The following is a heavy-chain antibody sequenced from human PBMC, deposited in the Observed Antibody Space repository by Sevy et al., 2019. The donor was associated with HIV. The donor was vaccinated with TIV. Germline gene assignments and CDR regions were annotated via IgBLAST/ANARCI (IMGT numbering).Heavy chain of an antibody. CDR1: GGTFSSYA. J-gene: IGHJ6*02. CDR3: ASEYSSSSPTYYYGMDV. CDR2: IIPIFGTA. V-gene: IGHV1-69*13. Sequence: ASVKVSCKASGGTFSSYAISWVRQAPGQGLEWMGGIIPIFGTANYARKFQGRVTITADESTSTAYMEMSSLRSEDTAVHYCASEYSSSSPTYYYGMDVWGQGTTVTVSS. D-gene: IGHD6-6*01.